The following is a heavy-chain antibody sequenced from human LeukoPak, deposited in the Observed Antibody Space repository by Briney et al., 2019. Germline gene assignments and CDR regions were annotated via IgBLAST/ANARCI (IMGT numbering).Heavy chain of an antibody. J-gene: IGHJ4*02. V-gene: IGHV1-69*06. Sequence: ASVKVSCKASGGTFNSYAISWVRQAPGQGLEWMGGIIPMSDTANYPQKFRGRLTITADIPTSTVYMELSSLRAEDTAVYYCAKNFAMTTVTTFDYWGQGTLVTVSS. CDR1: GGTFNSYA. CDR2: IIPMSDTA. D-gene: IGHD4-17*01. CDR3: AKNFAMTTVTTFDY.